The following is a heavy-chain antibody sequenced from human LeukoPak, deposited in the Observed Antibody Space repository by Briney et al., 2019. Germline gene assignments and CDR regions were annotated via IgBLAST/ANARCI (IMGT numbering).Heavy chain of an antibody. V-gene: IGHV3-23*01. D-gene: IGHD6-13*01. Sequence: GGSLSLSCAASGFTFSSYALSWVRQAPGQGLEWVSAIRGSGDSTYYADSVKGRFTISRDNSKNTLYLQMNSLRAEDTAIYYCAKRFRGSSGLYYFDYWGQGTLVTVSS. CDR3: AKRFRGSSGLYYFDY. CDR2: IRGSGDST. J-gene: IGHJ4*02. CDR1: GFTFSSYA.